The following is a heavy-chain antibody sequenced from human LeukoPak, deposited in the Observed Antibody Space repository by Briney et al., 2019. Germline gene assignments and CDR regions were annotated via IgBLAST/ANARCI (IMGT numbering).Heavy chain of an antibody. CDR1: GFTFSSYY. D-gene: IGHD3-10*01. Sequence: GGSLRLSCAASGFTFSSYYMNWVRQAPGKGLERVSSISSSSSYIYYADSVKGRFTISRDNAKNSLYLQMNSLRAEDTAVYYCARYRTPMIRGVDAFDIWGQGTMVTVSS. CDR3: ARYRTPMIRGVDAFDI. V-gene: IGHV3-21*01. CDR2: ISSSSSYI. J-gene: IGHJ3*02.